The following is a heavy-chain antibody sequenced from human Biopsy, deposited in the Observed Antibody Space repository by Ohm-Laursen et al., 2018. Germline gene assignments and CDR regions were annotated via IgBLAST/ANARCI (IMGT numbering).Heavy chain of an antibody. V-gene: IGHV1-2*02. J-gene: IGHJ4*02. D-gene: IGHD3-9*01. CDR2: INPKSGGT. CDR3: AIDGNDFLTDYLKIDQ. Sequence: ASVKVSCKPSGYTFTGYYLHWVRQAPGQGLEWMGWINPKSGGTHYLEKFRGRVTMTGDTSISTAYMEVSSLRSDDTAVYYCAIDGNDFLTDYLKIDQWGQGTLVTVSS. CDR1: GYTFTGYY.